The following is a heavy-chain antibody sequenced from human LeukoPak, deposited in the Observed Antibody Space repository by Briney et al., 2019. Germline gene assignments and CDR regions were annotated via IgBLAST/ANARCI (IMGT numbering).Heavy chain of an antibody. CDR2: IIPIFGTA. V-gene: IGHV1-69*05. CDR3: ALRRFDYYYMDV. J-gene: IGHJ6*03. CDR1: GGTFGSYA. Sequence: SVKVSCKASGGTFGSYAISWVRQAPGQGLEWMGRIIPIFGTANYAQKFQGRVTITTDESTSTAYMELSSLRSEDTAVYYCALRRFDYYYMDVWGKGTTVTVSS.